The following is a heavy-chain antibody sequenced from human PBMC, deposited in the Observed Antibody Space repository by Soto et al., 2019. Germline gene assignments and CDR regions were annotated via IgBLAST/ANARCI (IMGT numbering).Heavy chain of an antibody. D-gene: IGHD6-19*01. J-gene: IGHJ6*03. Sequence: QDQLVQSGAEVKKPGASVTVSCKASGYSFTNYGITWVRQAPGQGLEWMGWISGFNGNTHYAQKLQGRATMTTDASTSTAYMELRSLRSDDTAVYYCARDRGVAPPVAGNTHYYYYMDVLGKGTTVTVSS. CDR3: ARDRGVAPPVAGNTHYYYYMDV. CDR2: ISGFNGNT. CDR1: GYSFTNYG. V-gene: IGHV1-18*01.